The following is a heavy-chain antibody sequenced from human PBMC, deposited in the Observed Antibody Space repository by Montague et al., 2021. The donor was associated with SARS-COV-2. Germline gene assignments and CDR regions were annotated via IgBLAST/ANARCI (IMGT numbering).Heavy chain of an antibody. CDR1: GGSNSSGGYY. V-gene: IGHV4-31*03. J-gene: IGHJ5*02. Sequence: TLSLTCTVSGGSNSSGGYYRSCICQHPGKGLEWTGYIYYSWSTYYNPSSKSRVTISVDTSKNQFSLKLSSVTVADTAVYYCARARRGSGSGSYFDILVSWFDPWGQGTLVTVAS. CDR3: ARARRGSGSGSYFDILVSWFDP. D-gene: IGHD3-10*01. CDR2: IYYSWST.